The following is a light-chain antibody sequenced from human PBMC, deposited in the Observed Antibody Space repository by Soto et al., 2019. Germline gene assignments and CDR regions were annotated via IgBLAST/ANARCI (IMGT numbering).Light chain of an antibody. CDR1: SSNIGSNY. Sequence: QSVLTQPPSASGTPGQRVTISCSGSSSNIGSNYVSWHQQFPGTAPKLLIHRNNQRPSGVPDRFSGSKSGTSASLAISGLRSEDEADYYCAAWDDSLNGPVFGGGTKVTVL. CDR3: AAWDDSLNGPV. CDR2: RNN. J-gene: IGLJ2*01. V-gene: IGLV1-47*01.